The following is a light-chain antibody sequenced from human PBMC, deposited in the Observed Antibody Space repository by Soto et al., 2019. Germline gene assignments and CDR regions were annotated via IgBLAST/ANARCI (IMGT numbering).Light chain of an antibody. J-gene: IGLJ2*01. CDR3: YSYAGSSTYVV. Sequence: QSVLTQPASVSGSPGQSITISRTGTSSDVGSYNLVSWYQQHPGKAPKLMIYEGSKRPSGVSNRFSGSKSGNTASLTISGLQAEDEADYYCYSYAGSSTYVVFGGGTKLTVL. V-gene: IGLV2-23*01. CDR2: EGS. CDR1: SSDVGSYNL.